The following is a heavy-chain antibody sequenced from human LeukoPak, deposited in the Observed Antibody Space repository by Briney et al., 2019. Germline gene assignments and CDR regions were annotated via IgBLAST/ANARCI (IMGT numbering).Heavy chain of an antibody. CDR2: INAGNGNT. CDR3: ARYYGSGGLDY. V-gene: IGHV1-3*01. D-gene: IGHD3-10*01. J-gene: IGHJ4*02. Sequence: ASVKVSCKASGYTFSNYGIIWVRQAPGQRLEWMGWINAGNGNTKYSQKFQGRVTFTRDTSASTAYMELSSLISEDTAVYYCARYYGSGGLDYWGQGTLVTVSS. CDR1: GYTFSNYG.